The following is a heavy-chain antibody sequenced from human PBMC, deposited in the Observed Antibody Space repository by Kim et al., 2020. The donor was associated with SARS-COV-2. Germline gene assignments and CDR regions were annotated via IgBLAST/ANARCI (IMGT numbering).Heavy chain of an antibody. Sequence: SETLSLTCTVSGASINNNYWTWIRQSPEKGLEWIGYIHSTGTTEYNPSLVGRVTLSIDTSRNQFSLTLRSVTAADTAMYFCGRNGVYLDVWGKGTTVTVSS. CDR3: GRNGVYLDV. D-gene: IGHD2-8*01. CDR1: GASINNNY. CDR2: IHSTGTT. V-gene: IGHV4-59*08. J-gene: IGHJ6*03.